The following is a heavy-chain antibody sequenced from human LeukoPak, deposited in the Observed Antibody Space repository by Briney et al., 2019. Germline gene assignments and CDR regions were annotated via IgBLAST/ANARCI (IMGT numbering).Heavy chain of an antibody. J-gene: IGHJ3*02. Sequence: GGSLRLSCAASGFDLSRNGMHWVRQAPGKGLEWVSFIRYDGSKTFYGDSVTGRFTISRDNSKNTLYLQMNSLRVEDTAVYYCARDGSYSSGWYEAFDIWGQGTMVTVSS. CDR2: IRYDGSKT. V-gene: IGHV3-30*02. CDR3: ARDGSYSSGWYEAFDI. CDR1: GFDLSRNG. D-gene: IGHD6-19*01.